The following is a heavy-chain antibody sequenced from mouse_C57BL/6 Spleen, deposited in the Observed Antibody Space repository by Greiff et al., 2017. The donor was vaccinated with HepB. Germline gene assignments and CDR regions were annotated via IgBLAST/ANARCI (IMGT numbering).Heavy chain of an antibody. CDR1: GYTFTSYW. CDR2: INPSNGGT. J-gene: IGHJ3*01. V-gene: IGHV1-53*01. D-gene: IGHD1-2*01. Sequence: QVQLQQPGTELVKPGASVKLSCKASGYTFTSYWMHWVKQRPGQGLEWIGNINPSNGGTNYNEKFKSKATLTVDKSSSTAYLQLSILTSEYSAVYYCARSGDYGLGFAYWGQGTLVTVAA. CDR3: ARSGDYGLGFAY.